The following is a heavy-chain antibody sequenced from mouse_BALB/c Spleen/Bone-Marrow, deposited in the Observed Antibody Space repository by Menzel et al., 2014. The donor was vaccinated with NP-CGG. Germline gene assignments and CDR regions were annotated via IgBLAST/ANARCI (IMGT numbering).Heavy chain of an antibody. CDR2: IDPANGNT. CDR1: GFNIKDTY. Sequence: VQLQQSGAELVKPGASVKLSCTASGFNIKDTYMHWVKQRPEQGLEWIGRIDPANGNTKYDPKVQGKATITADTSSNTAYLQLSSXTSXXTAVXYXARYYYGFYFDXWGXGTTLTVSS. J-gene: IGHJ2*01. D-gene: IGHD1-1*01. CDR3: ARYYYGFYFDX. V-gene: IGHV14-3*02.